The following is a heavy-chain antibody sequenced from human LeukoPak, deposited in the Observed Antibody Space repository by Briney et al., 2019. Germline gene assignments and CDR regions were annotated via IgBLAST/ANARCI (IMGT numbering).Heavy chain of an antibody. CDR2: ISSSGSTI. V-gene: IGHV3-48*03. CDR1: GFTFSSYE. Sequence: GGSLRLSCAASGFTFSSYEMNWVRQAPGKGLEWVSYISSSGSTIYYADSVKGRFTISRDNAKNSLYLQMNSLRAEDTAVYYCARDRARDYYYYGMDAWGQGTTVTVSS. J-gene: IGHJ6*02. D-gene: IGHD3-10*01. CDR3: ARDRARDYYYYGMDA.